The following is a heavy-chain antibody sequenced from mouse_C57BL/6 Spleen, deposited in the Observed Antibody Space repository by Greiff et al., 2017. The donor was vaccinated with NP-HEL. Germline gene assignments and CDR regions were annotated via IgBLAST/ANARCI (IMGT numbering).Heavy chain of an antibody. CDR2: INYDGSST. J-gene: IGHJ3*01. V-gene: IGHV5-16*01. Sequence: EVRLVESEGGLVQPGSSMKLSCTASGFTFSDYYMAWVRQVPEKGLEWVANINYDGSSTYYLDSLKSRFIISRDNAKNILYLQMSSLKSEDTATYYCARDGGYFAYWGQGTLVTVSA. CDR3: ARDGGYFAY. D-gene: IGHD1-1*02. CDR1: GFTFSDYY.